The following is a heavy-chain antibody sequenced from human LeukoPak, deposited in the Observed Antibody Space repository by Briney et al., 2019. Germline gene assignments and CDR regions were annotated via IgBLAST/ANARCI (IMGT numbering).Heavy chain of an antibody. J-gene: IGHJ6*02. CDR3: AAAIRYYYDMDV. Sequence: PSETLSLTCAVSGGSFSGYYWSWVRQPPGKGLEWIGEINYSGSTNYNPSLKSRVTMSLDTSKNQFSLKLSSVTAADTAVYYCAAAIRYYYDMDVWGQGTTVAVSS. D-gene: IGHD2-2*02. CDR2: INYSGST. CDR1: GGSFSGYY. V-gene: IGHV4-34*01.